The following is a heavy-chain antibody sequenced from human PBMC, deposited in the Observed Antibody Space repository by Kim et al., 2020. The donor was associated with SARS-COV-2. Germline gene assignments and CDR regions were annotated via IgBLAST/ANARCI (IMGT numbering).Heavy chain of an antibody. J-gene: IGHJ6*02. CDR3: ARVGGYDYYYYGMDV. Sequence: GGSLRLSCAASGFTFSSYSMNWVRQAPGKGLEWVSSISSSSSYIYYADSVKGRFTISRDNAKNSLYPQMNSLRAEDTAVYYCARVGGYDYYYYGMDVWGQGTTVTVSS. V-gene: IGHV3-21*01. D-gene: IGHD5-12*01. CDR1: GFTFSSYS. CDR2: ISSSSSYI.